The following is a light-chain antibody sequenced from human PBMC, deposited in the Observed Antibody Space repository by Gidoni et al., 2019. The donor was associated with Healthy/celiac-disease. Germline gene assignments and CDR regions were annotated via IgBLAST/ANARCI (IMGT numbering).Light chain of an antibody. CDR3: AAWDDSLNVR. CDR1: RSNIGSNT. V-gene: IGLV1-44*01. Sequence: QSVLTQPPSASGTPGQRVTLSCSGSRSNIGSNTVNWYQQLPGTAHTLLIYSNNQRPSGVPDRFSGSKSGTSASLAISGLQSEDEADYYCAAWDDSLNVRFGGGTKLTVL. CDR2: SNN. J-gene: IGLJ2*01.